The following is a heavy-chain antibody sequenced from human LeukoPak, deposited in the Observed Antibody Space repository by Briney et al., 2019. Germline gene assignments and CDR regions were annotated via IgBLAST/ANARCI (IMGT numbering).Heavy chain of an antibody. J-gene: IGHJ5*02. CDR3: ARGGASSIPFDP. CDR1: GGSVSSGSYY. Sequence: PSETLSLTCTVSGGSVSSGSYYWSWIRQPPGKGLEWIGFIHNSGSTKYNPFLMSRVTISVDTSKNQFSLKLSSVTAAETAVYYCARGGASSIPFDPWGQGTLVTVSS. V-gene: IGHV4-61*01. CDR2: IHNSGST. D-gene: IGHD2-2*01.